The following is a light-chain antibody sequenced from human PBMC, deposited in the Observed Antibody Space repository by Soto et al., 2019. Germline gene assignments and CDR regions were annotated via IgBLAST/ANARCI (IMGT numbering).Light chain of an antibody. Sequence: QSVLAQPPSASGIPGQRVTISCSGSSSNIGSNYVYWYQQLPGTAPKLLIYRNNQRPSGVPDRFSGSKSGTSASLAISGLRSEDEADYYCAAWDDSLSGHYVFGTGTKVTVL. J-gene: IGLJ1*01. CDR2: RNN. CDR1: SSNIGSNY. CDR3: AAWDDSLSGHYV. V-gene: IGLV1-47*01.